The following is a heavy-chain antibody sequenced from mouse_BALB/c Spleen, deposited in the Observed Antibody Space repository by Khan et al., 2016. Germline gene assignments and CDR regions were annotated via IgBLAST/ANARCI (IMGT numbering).Heavy chain of an antibody. CDR3: ASFYHGYSYWYFDV. CDR1: GYSITSGYY. V-gene: IGHV3-6*02. J-gene: IGHJ1*01. CDR2: ISYDGSN. D-gene: IGHD2-3*01. Sequence: EVQLQESGPGLVKPSQSLSLTCSVTGYSITSGYYWNWIRQFPGNKLEWMGYISYDGSNNYHPSLKNRISITRDTSKNQFFLKLNSVTTEDTATDYCASFYHGYSYWYFDVWGAGTTVTVSS.